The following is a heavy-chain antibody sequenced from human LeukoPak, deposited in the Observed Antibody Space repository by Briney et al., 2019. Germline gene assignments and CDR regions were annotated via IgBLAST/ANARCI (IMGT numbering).Heavy chain of an antibody. CDR2: TNVGNDYT. D-gene: IGHD4-11*01. CDR1: GYNFNYYA. J-gene: IGHJ4*02. V-gene: IGHV1-3*01. CDR3: ARDDFSTYPGLNYFDY. Sequence: ASVKVSCKASGYNFNYYAVHWVRQAPGQRLEWMGWTNVGNDYTESSQKFQDRLTITSDTTATTVYMELSSLRSEDTAVYYCARDDFSTYPGLNYFDYWGQGSLVTVSS.